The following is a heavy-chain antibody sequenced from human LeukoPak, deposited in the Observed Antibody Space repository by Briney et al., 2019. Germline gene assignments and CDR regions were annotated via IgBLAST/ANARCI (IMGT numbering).Heavy chain of an antibody. J-gene: IGHJ5*02. CDR1: GGSVSIGSYY. Sequence: SETLSLTCTVSGGSVSIGSYYWSWILQPPGKGLEWIGYVYYTGSTNYNPSLKSRVTISVKTSKNQFSLKLTSVTAADTAVYYCARSGVGVAGTDRWGQGTLVTVSS. D-gene: IGHD6-19*01. CDR3: ARSGVGVAGTDR. CDR2: VYYTGST. V-gene: IGHV4-61*01.